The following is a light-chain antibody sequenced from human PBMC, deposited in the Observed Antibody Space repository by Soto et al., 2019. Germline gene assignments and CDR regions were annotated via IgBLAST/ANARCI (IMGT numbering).Light chain of an antibody. V-gene: IGKV3-15*01. CDR2: DAS. Sequence: ETVMTQSPATLSVSRGERATLSCRASRNVGSKLAWYQQKPGQAPRLLISDASTRATGIPARFSGSGSGTEFPLTISSLQSEDFAVYYCQQYSDWKTFGQGTKLEIK. J-gene: IGKJ2*01. CDR1: RNVGSK. CDR3: QQYSDWKT.